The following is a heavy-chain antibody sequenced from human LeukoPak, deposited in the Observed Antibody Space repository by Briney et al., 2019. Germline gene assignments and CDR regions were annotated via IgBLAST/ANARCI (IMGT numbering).Heavy chain of an antibody. CDR3: AKRASGGSGWYGYFDY. D-gene: IGHD6-19*01. CDR2: FSGSGGST. CDR1: GFTFSSYA. V-gene: IGHV3-23*01. Sequence: GGSLRLSCAASGFTFSSYAMSWVRQAPGKGLEWVSAFSGSGGSTYYADSVKGRFTISRDNSKNTLYLQMNSLRAEDTAVYYCAKRASGGSGWYGYFDYWGQGTLVTVSS. J-gene: IGHJ4*02.